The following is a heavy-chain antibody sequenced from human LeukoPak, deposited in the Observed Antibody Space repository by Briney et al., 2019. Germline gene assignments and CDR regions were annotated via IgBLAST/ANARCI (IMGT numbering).Heavy chain of an antibody. D-gene: IGHD3-3*01. V-gene: IGHV1-58*02. J-gene: IGHJ3*02. CDR3: AAIGDYDFWSGYYNDAFDI. CDR2: IVVGSGNT. Sequence: ASVKVSCKASGYTFTGYYMHWVRQARGQRLEWIGWIVVGSGNTNYARKFQERVTITRDMSTSTAYMELSSLRSEDTAVYYCAAIGDYDFWSGYYNDAFDIWGQGTMVTVSS. CDR1: GYTFTGYY.